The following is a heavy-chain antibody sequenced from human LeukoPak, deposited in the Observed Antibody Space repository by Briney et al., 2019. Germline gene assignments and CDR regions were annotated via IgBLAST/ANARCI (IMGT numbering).Heavy chain of an antibody. J-gene: IGHJ6*02. CDR2: INHSGST. Sequence: SETLSLTCAVYGGSFSGYYWSWIRQPPGKGLEWIGEINHSGSTNYNPSLKSRVTISVDTSKNQFSLKLSSVTAADTAVYYCARGRGYCSSTSCYIKPYYYYGMDVWGQGTTVTVSS. CDR1: GGSFSGYY. D-gene: IGHD2-2*02. CDR3: ARGRGYCSSTSCYIKPYYYYGMDV. V-gene: IGHV4-34*01.